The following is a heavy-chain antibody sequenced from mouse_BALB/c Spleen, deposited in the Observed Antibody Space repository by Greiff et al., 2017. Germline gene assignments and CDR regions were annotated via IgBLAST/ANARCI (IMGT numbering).Heavy chain of an antibody. D-gene: IGHD2-10*01. CDR3: ARRLLSYAMDY. J-gene: IGHJ4*01. V-gene: IGHV1-9*01. CDR1: GYTFSSYW. CDR2: ILPGSGST. Sequence: QVQLKQSGAELMKPGASVKISCKATGYTFSSYWIEWVKQRPGHGLEWIGEILPGSGSTNYNEKFKGKATFTADTSSNTAYMQLSSLTSEDSAVYYCARRLLSYAMDYWGQGTSVTVSS.